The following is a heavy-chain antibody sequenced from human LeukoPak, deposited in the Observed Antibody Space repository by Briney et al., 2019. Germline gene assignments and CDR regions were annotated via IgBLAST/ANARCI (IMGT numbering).Heavy chain of an antibody. D-gene: IGHD5-12*01. CDR1: GFAFGYYG. Sequence: GGPLRLSCLASGFAFGYYGMSWVRQIPAKGLEWLSGINRKCNSASYGDSVKGRFTMSRDNGKSSLYFQIDSLGVEETALYFCAREEVATITTSGKERFHYYLDVWGKGTTV. V-gene: IGHV3-20*04. CDR3: AREEVATITTSGKERFHYYLDV. J-gene: IGHJ6*03. CDR2: INRKCNSA.